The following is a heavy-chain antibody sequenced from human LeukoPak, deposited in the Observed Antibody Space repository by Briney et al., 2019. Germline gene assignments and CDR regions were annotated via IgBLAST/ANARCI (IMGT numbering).Heavy chain of an antibody. D-gene: IGHD2-15*01. Sequence: PGGSLRLSCAVSGFTLSTYWMHWVRQAPGKGLVWVSRINSDGSATSYADSVMVRFTISRDSAKNTLYLQMNSLRPEDTAVYYCARGNKWSFDSWGQGVLVTVSS. V-gene: IGHV3-74*01. CDR1: GFTLSTYW. CDR2: INSDGSAT. CDR3: ARGNKWSFDS. J-gene: IGHJ4*02.